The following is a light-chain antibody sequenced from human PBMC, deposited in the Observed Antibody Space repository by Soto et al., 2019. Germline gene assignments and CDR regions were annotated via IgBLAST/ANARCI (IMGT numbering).Light chain of an antibody. CDR2: DDS. CDR3: CSYTTSSSYV. J-gene: IGLJ1*01. V-gene: IGLV3-21*02. CDR1: NIGVKS. Sequence: SYELTQPPSVSVAPGQTAKITCGGENIGVKSVNWYLQKPGQAPVLVVYDDSDRPSGIPERFSGSKSGNTASLTISGLQAEDEADYYCCSYTTSSSYVFGTGTKLTVL.